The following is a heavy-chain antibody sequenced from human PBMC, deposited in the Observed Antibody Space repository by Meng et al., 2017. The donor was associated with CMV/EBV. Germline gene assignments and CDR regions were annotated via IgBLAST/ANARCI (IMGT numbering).Heavy chain of an antibody. D-gene: IGHD2-2*01. V-gene: IGHV4-39*01. CDR1: GGSISSSSYY. CDR3: AREAIDCSSTSCELDY. J-gene: IGHJ4*02. CDR2: IYYSGST. Sequence: SETLSLTCTVSGGSISSSSYYWGWIRQPPGKGLEWIGSIYYSGSTYYNPSLKSRVTISVDTSKNQSSLKLSSVTAADTAVYYCAREAIDCSSTSCELDYWGQGTLVTVSS.